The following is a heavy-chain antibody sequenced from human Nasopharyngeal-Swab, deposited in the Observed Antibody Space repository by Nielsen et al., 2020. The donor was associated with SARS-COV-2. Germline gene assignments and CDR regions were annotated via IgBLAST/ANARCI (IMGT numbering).Heavy chain of an antibody. V-gene: IGHV4-34*01. CDR2: IYHSGST. CDR1: GASFSGYY. Sequence: SETLSLTCAVYGASFSGYYWNWVRQPPRKGLEWIGEIYHSGSTNYNPSLKSRVTISVDKSKNQFSLKLSSVTAADTAVYYCARGVPITLVGVVSSGGNQFDPWGQGTLVTVSS. J-gene: IGHJ5*02. CDR3: ARGVPITLVGVVSSGGNQFDP. D-gene: IGHD3-3*01.